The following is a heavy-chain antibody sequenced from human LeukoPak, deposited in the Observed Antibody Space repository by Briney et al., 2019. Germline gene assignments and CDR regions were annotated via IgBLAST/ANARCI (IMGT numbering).Heavy chain of an antibody. CDR1: GFTFSSYS. D-gene: IGHD3-22*01. J-gene: IGHJ5*02. V-gene: IGHV3-21*01. CDR2: ISSSSSYI. CDR3: ARDGYYYDSSGYSFDP. Sequence: GGSLRLSCAASGFTFSSYSMNWDRQAPGKGLEWVSSISSSSSYIYYADSVKGRFTISRDNAKNSLYLQMNSLRAEDTAVYYCARDGYYYDSSGYSFDPWGQGTLVTVSS.